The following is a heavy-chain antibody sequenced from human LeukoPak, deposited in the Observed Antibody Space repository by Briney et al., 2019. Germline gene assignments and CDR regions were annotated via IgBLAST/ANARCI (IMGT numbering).Heavy chain of an antibody. CDR1: RFTFSSYA. V-gene: IGHV3-23*01. CDR3: AKDVTPIVVVTAPFDY. J-gene: IGHJ4*02. D-gene: IGHD2-21*02. CDR2: ISASGGST. Sequence: GGSLRLSCAASRFTFSSYAMSWVRQAPGKGLEWVSAISASGGSTFYADSVKGRFTISRDNSKNTLYLQMNSLRAEDTAVYYCAKDVTPIVVVTAPFDYWGQGTLVTVSS.